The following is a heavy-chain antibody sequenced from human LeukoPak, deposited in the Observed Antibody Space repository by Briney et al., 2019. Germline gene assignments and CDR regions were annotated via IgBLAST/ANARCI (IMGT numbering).Heavy chain of an antibody. D-gene: IGHD3-10*01. CDR2: ISYDGSNK. J-gene: IGHJ4*02. V-gene: IGHV3-30*18. Sequence: GSQRLSCAASGFTFSSYGMHWVRQAPGKGLEWVAVISYDGSNKYYADSVKGRFTISRDNSKNTLYLQMNSLRAEDTALYYCAKEGIRSHTHLDYWGQGTLVTVSS. CDR3: AKEGIRSHTHLDY. CDR1: GFTFSSYG.